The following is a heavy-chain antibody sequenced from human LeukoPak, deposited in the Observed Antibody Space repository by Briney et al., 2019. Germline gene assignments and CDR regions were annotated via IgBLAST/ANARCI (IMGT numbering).Heavy chain of an antibody. D-gene: IGHD4-23*01. J-gene: IGHJ4*02. V-gene: IGHV1-24*01. Sequence: ASVKVSCKVSGYTLTELSMHWVRQAPGKGLEWMGGFDPEDGETIYAQKFQGRVTMTEDTSTDTAYMELSSLRSEDTAVYYCATAPNDYGGNSGYFDYWGQGTLVTVSP. CDR3: ATAPNDYGGNSGYFDY. CDR1: GYTLTELS. CDR2: FDPEDGET.